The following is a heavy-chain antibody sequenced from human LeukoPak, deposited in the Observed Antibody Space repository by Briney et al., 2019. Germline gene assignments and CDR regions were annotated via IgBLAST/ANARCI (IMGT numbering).Heavy chain of an antibody. CDR1: GFTFSTYA. Sequence: GGSLRLSCAASGFTFSTYAMHWVRQAPGKGLEWVARISYDGTNKYYADSVKSRFTISRDNSKNTLFLQMNSLRAEDTAVYYCARAPSGYSGSESKTSFDFWGQGTLVTVSS. CDR2: ISYDGTNK. CDR3: ARAPSGYSGSESKTSFDF. D-gene: IGHD5-12*01. V-gene: IGHV3-30*04. J-gene: IGHJ4*02.